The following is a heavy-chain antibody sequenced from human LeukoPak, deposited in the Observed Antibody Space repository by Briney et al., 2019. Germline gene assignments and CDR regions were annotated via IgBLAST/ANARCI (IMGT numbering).Heavy chain of an antibody. Sequence: ASVKVSCKASGYTFTSYDINWVRQATGQGLEWMGWMNPNSGNTGYAQKFQGRVTMTRNTSISTAYMELSSLRSEDTAVYYCARTRNSDLGRTYHDFWSGYYYYYYGMDVWGQGTTVTVSS. D-gene: IGHD3-3*01. V-gene: IGHV1-8*01. CDR2: MNPNSGNT. J-gene: IGHJ6*02. CDR3: ARTRNSDLGRTYHDFWSGYYYYYYGMDV. CDR1: GYTFTSYD.